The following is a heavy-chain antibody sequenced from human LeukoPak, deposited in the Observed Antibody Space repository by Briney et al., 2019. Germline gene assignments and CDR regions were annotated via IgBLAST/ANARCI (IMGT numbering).Heavy chain of an antibody. CDR1: GGSISSSTYY. CDR2: IYYSGST. V-gene: IGHV4-39*07. CDR3: ARGPRFGELLWHWFDP. J-gene: IGHJ5*02. D-gene: IGHD3-10*01. Sequence: SETLSLTCTVSGGSISSSTYYWGWIRQPPGKGLEWIGSIYYSGSTHYNPSLKSRVTISVDTSKNQFSLKLRSVTAADTAVYYCARGPRFGELLWHWFDPWGQGTLVTVSS.